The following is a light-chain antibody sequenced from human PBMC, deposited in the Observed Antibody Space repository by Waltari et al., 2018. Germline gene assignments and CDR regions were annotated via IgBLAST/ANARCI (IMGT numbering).Light chain of an antibody. V-gene: IGKV4-1*01. CDR3: QQYYNVPYS. Sequence: DIVMTQSPDSLAVSLGERATINCKSCQSILYYSNNRNYLTWFQQKPGQPPKLLIYWASTRESGVPDRFSGSGSGTDFTLTISSLQAEDVAVYYCQQYYNVPYSFGQGTKVEI. CDR2: WAS. CDR1: QSILYYSNNRNY. J-gene: IGKJ2*03.